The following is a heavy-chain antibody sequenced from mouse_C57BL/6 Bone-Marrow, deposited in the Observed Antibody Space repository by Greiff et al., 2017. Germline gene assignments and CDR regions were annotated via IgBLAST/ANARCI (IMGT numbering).Heavy chain of an antibody. V-gene: IGHV5-4*03. J-gene: IGHJ1*03. CDR2: ISDGGSYT. CDR3: ARYYYGSSRWYFDV. D-gene: IGHD1-1*01. CDR1: GFTFSSYA. Sequence: EVKLVESGGGLVKPGGSLKLSCAASGFTFSSYAMSWVRQTPEKRLAWVATISDGGSYTYYPDNVKGRFTISRDNAKNNLYLQMSHLKSEDTAMYYCARYYYGSSRWYFDVWGTGTTVTVSS.